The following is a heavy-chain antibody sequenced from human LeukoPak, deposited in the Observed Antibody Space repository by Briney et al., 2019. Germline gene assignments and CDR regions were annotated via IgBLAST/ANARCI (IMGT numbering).Heavy chain of an antibody. V-gene: IGHV3-23*01. CDR1: GFEFGTYA. D-gene: IGHD6-13*01. Sequence: GGSLRLSCAASGFEFGTYAMTWVRQAPGKGLEWVSTISGSAGSTNYADSVRGRFTISRDNSKNALYLQMTSLRAEDTAVYYCVKDASSWRGCYENWGQGTLVTVSS. CDR2: ISGSAGST. CDR3: VKDASSWRGCYEN. J-gene: IGHJ4*02.